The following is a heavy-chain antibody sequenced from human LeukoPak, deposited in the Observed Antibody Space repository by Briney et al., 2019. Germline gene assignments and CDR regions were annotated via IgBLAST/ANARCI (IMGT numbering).Heavy chain of an antibody. CDR2: ISAYNGNT. V-gene: IGHV1-18*01. CDR3: ARVGHYDSSGYCFDY. CDR1: GYTFTSYG. D-gene: IGHD3-22*01. J-gene: IGHJ4*02. Sequence: ASVKVSCKASGYTFTSYGISWVRQAPGQGLEWMGWISAYNGNTNYAQKFQGRVTMTRDTSISTAYMELSRLRSDDTAVYYCARVGHYDSSGYCFDYWGQGTLVTVSS.